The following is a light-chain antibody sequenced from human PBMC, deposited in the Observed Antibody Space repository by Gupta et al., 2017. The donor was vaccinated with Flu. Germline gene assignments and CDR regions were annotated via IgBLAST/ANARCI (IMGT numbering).Light chain of an antibody. V-gene: IGLV2-14*01. CDR1: SSDIGSYNY. J-gene: IGLJ2*01. CDR2: GVT. Sequence: QSALTQPASVSGSPGQSITISCTGTSSDIGSYNYVSWYQQHPGKAPKLLIYGVTNRPSGVSNRFSGSKSGDTASLTISGFQAEDEADYYCSSCTSSTTVVFGGGTKLTVL. CDR3: SSCTSSTTVV.